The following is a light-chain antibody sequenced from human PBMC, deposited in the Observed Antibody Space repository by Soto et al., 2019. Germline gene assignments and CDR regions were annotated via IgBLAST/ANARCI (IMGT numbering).Light chain of an antibody. J-gene: IGKJ4*01. V-gene: IGKV3-11*01. CDR1: QSISSH. Sequence: PGERATLSCRASQSISSHLVWYQQKPGQAPRLLMYDASNRATGIPARFSGSGSGTAFTLNISSLDPEDFAVYYCQQRPNWLLTFGGVTKVEIK. CDR3: QQRPNWLLT. CDR2: DAS.